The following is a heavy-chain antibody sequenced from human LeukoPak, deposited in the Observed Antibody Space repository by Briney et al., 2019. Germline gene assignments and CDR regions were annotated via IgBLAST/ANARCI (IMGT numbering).Heavy chain of an antibody. J-gene: IGHJ4*02. CDR2: IHHSGNT. CDR3: ARAAAATNSWYYFDY. V-gene: IGHV4-30-4*01. Sequence: SQTLSLTCAVSGDSFSSGDHYWSWIRQPPGKGLEWIWYIHHSGNTHYNPSLRSRAIISVDMSKNQFSLSLNSLTAADSAVYYCARAAAATNSWYYFDYWGWRTQVTVSS. D-gene: IGHD2/OR15-2a*01. CDR1: GDSFSSGDHY.